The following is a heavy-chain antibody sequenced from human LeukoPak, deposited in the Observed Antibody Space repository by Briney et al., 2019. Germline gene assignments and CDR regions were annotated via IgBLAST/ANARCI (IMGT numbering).Heavy chain of an antibody. CDR2: IYYSGST. Sequence: PSETLSLTCTVSGGSISSSSYYWGWIRQPPGKGLEWIGSIYYSGSTYYNPSLKSRVTISVDTSKNQFSLKLSSVTAADTAVYYCARWDSSGLGYWGQGTLVTVSS. D-gene: IGHD6-19*01. CDR1: GGSISSSSYY. V-gene: IGHV4-39*01. CDR3: ARWDSSGLGY. J-gene: IGHJ4*02.